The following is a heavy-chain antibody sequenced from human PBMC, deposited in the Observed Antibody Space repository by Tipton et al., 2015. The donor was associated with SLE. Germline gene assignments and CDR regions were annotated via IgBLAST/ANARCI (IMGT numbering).Heavy chain of an antibody. D-gene: IGHD1-1*01. CDR2: ISYDGSNI. V-gene: IGHV3-21*06. CDR3: ARESSWRGSGILLDV. CDR1: GFTFSSYS. J-gene: IGHJ6*02. Sequence: SLRLSCAASGFTFSSYSMNWVRQTPGKGLEWVSAISYDGSNIFYADSVKGRLTISRDNADNSLSLQMNSLRADDTAEFYCARESSWRGSGILLDVWGQGTTVTVSS.